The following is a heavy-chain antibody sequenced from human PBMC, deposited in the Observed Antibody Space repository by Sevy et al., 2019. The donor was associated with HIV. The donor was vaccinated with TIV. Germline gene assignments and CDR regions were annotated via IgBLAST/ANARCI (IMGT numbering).Heavy chain of an antibody. D-gene: IGHD3-10*01. CDR2: INPNSGGT. Sequence: ASVKVSCKASGYTFTGYYMHWVRQAPGQGLEWMGWINPNSGGTNYAQKFQGRATMTRDTSISTAYMELSRLRSDDTAVYYCARDRGDADAFDIWGQGTMVTVSS. J-gene: IGHJ3*02. CDR1: GYTFTGYY. V-gene: IGHV1-2*02. CDR3: ARDRGDADAFDI.